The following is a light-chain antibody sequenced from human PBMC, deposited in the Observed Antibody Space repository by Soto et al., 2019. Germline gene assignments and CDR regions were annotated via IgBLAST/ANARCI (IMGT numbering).Light chain of an antibody. CDR3: QQYDKWPRT. CDR1: QSVSSSY. CDR2: GAS. V-gene: IGKV3-20*01. Sequence: EIVLPRSPGTLSLYPGACDTLSCRASQSVSSSYLAWYQQKPGQAPRLLIYGASSRATGIPDRFSGSGSGTEFTLTISNLQSEDFAVYHCQQYDKWPRTFGQGTKVDIK. J-gene: IGKJ1*01.